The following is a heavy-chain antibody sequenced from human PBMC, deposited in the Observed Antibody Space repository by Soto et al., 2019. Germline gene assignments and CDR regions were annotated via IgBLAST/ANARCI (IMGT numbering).Heavy chain of an antibody. CDR3: ARGFSREYSSSWYYYYYGMDV. V-gene: IGHV4-34*01. CDR2: INHSGST. D-gene: IGHD6-13*01. Sequence: PSETLSLTCAVYGGSFSGYYWSWIRQPPGKGLEWIGEINHSGSTNYNPSLKSRVTISVDTSKNQFSLKLSSVTAADTAVYYCARGFSREYSSSWYYYYYGMDVWGQGTTVTVS. J-gene: IGHJ6*02. CDR1: GGSFSGYY.